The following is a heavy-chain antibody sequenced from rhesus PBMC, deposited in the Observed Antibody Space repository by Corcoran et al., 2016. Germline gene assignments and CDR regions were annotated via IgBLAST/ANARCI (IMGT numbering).Heavy chain of an antibody. D-gene: IGHD3-28*01. CDR3: ASGFGYYYDSAPTGYFDL. CDR1: GGSISSSY. V-gene: IGHV4-169*02. CDR2: IYGSGSST. J-gene: IGHJ2*01. Sequence: QLQLQESGPGLVKPSETLSVTCAVSGGSISSSYWSWIRQAPGKGLEWIGYIYGSGSSTNYNPSLKSPVTLSVDTSKNQLSLKLSSVTAADTAVYYCASGFGYYYDSAPTGYFDLWGPGTPITISS.